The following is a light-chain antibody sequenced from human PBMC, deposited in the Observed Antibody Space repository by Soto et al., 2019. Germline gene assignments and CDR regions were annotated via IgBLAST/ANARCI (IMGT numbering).Light chain of an antibody. CDR3: QQYGSVPQT. Sequence: ENVLTQSPGTQSLSPGERATLSSRASQSVVSSFLAWFQQKPGQAPRPLIYAASSRATGIPDRFSGSGSGTDFPLTISRPEPEDFAVYYCQQYGSVPQTFGQGTKVEI. CDR2: AAS. J-gene: IGKJ1*01. V-gene: IGKV3-20*01. CDR1: QSVVSSF.